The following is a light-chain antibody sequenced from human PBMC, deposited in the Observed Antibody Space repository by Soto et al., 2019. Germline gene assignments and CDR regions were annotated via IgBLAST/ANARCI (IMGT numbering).Light chain of an antibody. V-gene: IGLV4-69*01. CDR3: QTWGTGNVV. CDR1: SGHSSYA. J-gene: IGLJ2*01. CDR2: LNSDGSH. Sequence: QSVLTQSPSASASLGASVKLTCTLSSGHSSYAIAWHQQQPEKGPRYLMKLNSDGSHSKGDGFPDRFSGSSSGAERYLTISSLQSEDEADYYCQTWGTGNVVFGGGTKLTVL.